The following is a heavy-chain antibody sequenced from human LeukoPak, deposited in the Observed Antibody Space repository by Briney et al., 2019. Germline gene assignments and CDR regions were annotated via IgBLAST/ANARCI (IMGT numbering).Heavy chain of an antibody. D-gene: IGHD6-19*01. CDR3: ARVRIAVAGTTADYFDY. J-gene: IGHJ4*02. V-gene: IGHV3-11*01. Sequence: GGSLRLSCAASGFTFSDYYMRWVRQAPGKGLEWVSYISCSGSTIYYADSVKGRFTISRDNAKNSLYLQMNSLRAEDTAMYYCARVRIAVAGTTADYFDYWGQGTLVTVSS. CDR1: GFTFSDYY. CDR2: ISCSGSTI.